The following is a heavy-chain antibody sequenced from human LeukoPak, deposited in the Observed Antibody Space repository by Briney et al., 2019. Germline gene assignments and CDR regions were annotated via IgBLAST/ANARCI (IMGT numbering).Heavy chain of an antibody. D-gene: IGHD3-22*01. CDR2: ISGSGGST. Sequence: GGSLRLSCAASGFTFSSYAMSWVRQAPGKGLEWVSAISGSGGSTYYADSVKGRFTISRDNSKNTLYLQMNSLRAEDTAVYYCAKDLYDYYDSSGYLMLDYWSQGTLVTVSS. V-gene: IGHV3-23*01. CDR3: AKDLYDYYDSSGYLMLDY. J-gene: IGHJ4*02. CDR1: GFTFSSYA.